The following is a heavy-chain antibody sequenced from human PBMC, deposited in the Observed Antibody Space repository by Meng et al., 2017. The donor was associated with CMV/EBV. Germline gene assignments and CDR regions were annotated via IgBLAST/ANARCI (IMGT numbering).Heavy chain of an antibody. CDR3: TTVGHYDFSPVDV. CDR1: GFTFSNAW. V-gene: IGHV3-15*01. D-gene: IGHD3-3*01. CDR2: IKSKTDGGTT. J-gene: IGHJ6*02. Sequence: GESLKISCAASGFTFSNAWMSWVRQAPGKGLEWVGRIKSKTDGGTTDYAAPVKGRFTISRDDSKNTLYLQMDSLKTEDTAVYYCTTVGHYDFSPVDVWGQGTTVTVSS.